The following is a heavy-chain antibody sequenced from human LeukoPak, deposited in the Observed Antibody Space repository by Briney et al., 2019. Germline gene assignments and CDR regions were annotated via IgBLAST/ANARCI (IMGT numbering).Heavy chain of an antibody. CDR2: IYYSGST. V-gene: IGHV4-39*07. Sequence: SETLSLTCTVSGGSISSSSYYWGWIRQPPGKGLEWIGTIYYSGSTYYNPSLKSRVTISVDTSKNQFSLKLSSVTAADTAVYYCATTQSSIGTYYYYGTDVWGQGTTVTVSS. CDR1: GGSISSSSYY. J-gene: IGHJ6*02. CDR3: ATTQSSIGTYYYYGTDV. D-gene: IGHD3-3*02.